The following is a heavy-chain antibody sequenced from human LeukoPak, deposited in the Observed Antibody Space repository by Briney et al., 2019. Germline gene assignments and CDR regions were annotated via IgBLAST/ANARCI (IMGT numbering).Heavy chain of an antibody. CDR2: ISYDGSNK. J-gene: IGHJ4*02. Sequence: GGSLRLSCAAPGFTFSSYGMHWVRQAPGKGLEWVAVISYDGSNKYYADSVKGRFTISRDNSKNTLYLQMNSLRAEDTAVYYCAKDQGYVLDYWGQGTLVTVSS. D-gene: IGHD5-18*01. CDR1: GFTFSSYG. V-gene: IGHV3-30*18. CDR3: AKDQGYVLDY.